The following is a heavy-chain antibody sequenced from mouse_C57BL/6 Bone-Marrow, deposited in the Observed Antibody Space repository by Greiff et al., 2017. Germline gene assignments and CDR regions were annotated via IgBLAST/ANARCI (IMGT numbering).Heavy chain of an antibody. CDR3: ARRGYGSSLMDY. J-gene: IGHJ4*01. D-gene: IGHD1-1*01. CDR2: IYPNNGGN. V-gene: IGHV1-34*01. CDR1: GYTFTDYY. Sequence: VQLKESGPELVKPGASVKMSCKASGYTFTDYYMHWVKQSHGKSLEWIGYIYPNNGGNGYNQKFKGKATLTVAKSSSTAYMELRSLTSEDSAVYYCARRGYGSSLMDYWGQGTSVTVSS.